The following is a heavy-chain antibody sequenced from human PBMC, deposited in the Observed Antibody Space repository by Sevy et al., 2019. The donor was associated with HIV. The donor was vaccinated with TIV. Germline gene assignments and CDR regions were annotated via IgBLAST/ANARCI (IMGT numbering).Heavy chain of an antibody. V-gene: IGHV4-59*12. J-gene: IGHJ6*02. D-gene: IGHD3-10*01. CDR3: ARSGNYYYYYGMDV. CDR2: IYYSGST. Sequence: SETLSLTCTVSGGSISSYYWSWIRQPPGKGLEWIGYIYYSGSTNYNPSLKSRVTISVDTSKNQFSLKLSSVTAADTAVYYCARSGNYYYYYGMDVWGQGTTVTISS. CDR1: GGSISSYY.